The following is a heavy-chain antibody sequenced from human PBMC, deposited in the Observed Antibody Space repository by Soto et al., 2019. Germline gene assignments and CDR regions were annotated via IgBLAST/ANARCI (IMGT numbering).Heavy chain of an antibody. CDR1: GYTFTSYG. CDR3: ACGPHYFDY. J-gene: IGHJ4*02. V-gene: IGHV1-18*01. Sequence: QVQLVQSGAEVKKPGASVKVSCKASGYTFTSYGISWVRQAPGQGLEWMGWISAYNGNTKYAQKLQXXXTXXTDTCTSTADMELRSQRSDDTSVYHCACGPHYFDYWGQGPLVTVSS. CDR2: ISAYNGNT.